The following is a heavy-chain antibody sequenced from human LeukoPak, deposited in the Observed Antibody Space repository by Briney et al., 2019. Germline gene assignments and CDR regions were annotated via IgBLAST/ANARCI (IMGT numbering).Heavy chain of an antibody. J-gene: IGHJ4*02. CDR2: SYYSRNT. Sequence: SETLSLTCTVSGDSISSSDNYWGWIRQPPGKGLEWIGSSYYSRNTYYNPSLKSRVTISVDTSKNQLSLTLTSVSAAGTAVYYCARHPHYYYDNSARWGQGTLVTVSS. CDR3: ARHPHYYYDNSAR. V-gene: IGHV4-39*01. D-gene: IGHD3-22*01. CDR1: GDSISSSDNY.